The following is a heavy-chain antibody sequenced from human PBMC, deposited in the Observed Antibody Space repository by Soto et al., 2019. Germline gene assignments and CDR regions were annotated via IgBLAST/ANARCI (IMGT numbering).Heavy chain of an antibody. V-gene: IGHV3-74*01. Sequence: EVQLVESGGGLVQPGGSMRLSCAASGFTFSSYWMHWVRQALGKGLVWVSRINSDGSSTSYADSVKGRFTISRDNAKNTLYLQMNSLRAEDTAVYYCARRKGGYYYDSSGYLYWGQGTLVTVSS. J-gene: IGHJ4*02. CDR2: INSDGSST. D-gene: IGHD3-22*01. CDR3: ARRKGGYYYDSSGYLY. CDR1: GFTFSSYW.